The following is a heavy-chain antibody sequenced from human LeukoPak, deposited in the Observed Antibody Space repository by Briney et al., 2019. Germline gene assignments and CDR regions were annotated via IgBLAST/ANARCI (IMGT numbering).Heavy chain of an antibody. V-gene: IGHV1-8*01. CDR1: GYTFTTYD. J-gene: IGHJ5*02. CDR3: ARGRGSGHKENWFDP. D-gene: IGHD6-19*01. Sequence: ASVKVSCKASGYTFTTYDINWVRQATGQGLEWMGWMNPNSGNTGYTQKFPGRVTMTRNTSISTAYMELSSLRSEDTAVYYCARGRGSGHKENWFDPWGQGTLVTVSS. CDR2: MNPNSGNT.